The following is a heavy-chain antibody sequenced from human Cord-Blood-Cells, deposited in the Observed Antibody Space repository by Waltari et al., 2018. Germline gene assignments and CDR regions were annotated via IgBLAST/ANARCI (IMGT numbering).Heavy chain of an antibody. J-gene: IGHJ4*02. CDR1: GFTFSSYW. D-gene: IGHD6-13*01. CDR3: ARAHPGYSSSWYY. CDR2: IKQDGSEK. Sequence: EVQLVESGGGLVQPGGSLRLSCAASGFTFSSYWMSCVRQAPGKGLEWVANIKQDGSEKYYVDSVKGRFTISRDNAKNSLYLQMNSLRAEDTAVYYCARAHPGYSSSWYYWGQGTLVTVSS. V-gene: IGHV3-7*01.